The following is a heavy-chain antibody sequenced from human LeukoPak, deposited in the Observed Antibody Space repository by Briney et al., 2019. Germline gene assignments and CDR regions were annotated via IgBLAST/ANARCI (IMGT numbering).Heavy chain of an antibody. CDR2: MNPNSGNT. Sequence: GASVKVSCKASGYTFTIYDINWVRQATAQGLEWMGWMNPNSGNTGYAQKFQGRVTMTRNTSISTAYMELSSLRSEDTAVFYCASSLITIYGPGDYWGQGTLVTVSS. CDR1: GYTFTIYD. J-gene: IGHJ4*02. V-gene: IGHV1-8*01. D-gene: IGHD3-16*01. CDR3: ASSLITIYGPGDY.